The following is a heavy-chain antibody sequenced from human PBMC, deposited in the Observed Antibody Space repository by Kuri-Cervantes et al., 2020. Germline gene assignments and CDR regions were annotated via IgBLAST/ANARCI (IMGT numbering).Heavy chain of an antibody. CDR2: IYHSGSI. CDR1: GGSISSGGYS. D-gene: IGHD1-26*01. J-gene: IGHJ3*02. CDR3: ARDPGGKLADDAFDI. V-gene: IGHV4-30-2*01. Sequence: LRLSCAVSGGSISSGGYSWSWILQPPGKGLEWIGYIYHSGSIYYNPSLKSRVTISVDRSKNQFSLKLSSVTAAATAVYYCARDPGGKLADDAFDIWVQGTMVTVSS.